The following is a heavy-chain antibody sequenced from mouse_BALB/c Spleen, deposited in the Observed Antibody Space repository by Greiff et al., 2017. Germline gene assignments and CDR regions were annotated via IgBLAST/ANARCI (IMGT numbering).Heavy chain of an antibody. V-gene: IGHV5-6-5*01. CDR2: ISSGGST. CDR1: GFTFSSYA. D-gene: IGHD2-1*01. CDR3: ARGENYGNPWFAY. Sequence: EVKLVESGGGLVKPGGSLKLSCAASGFTFSSYAMSWVRQTPEKRLEWVASISSGGSTYYPDSVKGRFTISRDNARNILYLQMSSLRSEDTAMYYCARGENYGNPWFAYWGQGTLVTVSA. J-gene: IGHJ3*01.